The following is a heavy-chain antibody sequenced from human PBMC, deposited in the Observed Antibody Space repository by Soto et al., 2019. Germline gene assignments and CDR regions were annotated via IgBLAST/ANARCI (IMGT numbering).Heavy chain of an antibody. CDR1: GFSFRVYP. J-gene: IGHJ6*02. D-gene: IGHD6-13*01. CDR3: ANLLNVAAAGTPHYYGVDV. Sequence: VQLVESGGGGVRPGRSLRLSFEASGFSFRVYPINWVRKAPGKGLEGVAFISFDGSKTYYSDSVKGRFTISRDNSKNTVSLQMNNLRPGDAAVYHCANLLNVAAAGTPHYYGVDVWGQGTTVTVS. CDR2: ISFDGSKT. V-gene: IGHV3-30*04.